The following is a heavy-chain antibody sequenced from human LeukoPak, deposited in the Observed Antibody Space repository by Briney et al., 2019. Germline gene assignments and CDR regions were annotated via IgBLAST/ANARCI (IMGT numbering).Heavy chain of an antibody. CDR1: GLTFSSYA. V-gene: IGHV3-23*01. J-gene: IGHJ4*02. CDR2: INSAGST. CDR3: AKDQNTVATAPFDY. D-gene: IGHD4-17*01. Sequence: GGSLRLSCAASGLTFSSYAMSWVRQAPGKGLEWVSAINSAGSTYYGDSVRGRFTISRDNSKNVLHLQMNSLRAEDTALYYCAKDQNTVATAPFDYWGLGTLVTVSS.